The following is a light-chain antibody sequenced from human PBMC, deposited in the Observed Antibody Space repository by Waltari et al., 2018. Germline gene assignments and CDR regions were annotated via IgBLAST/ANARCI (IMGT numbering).Light chain of an antibody. CDR2: RAS. CDR3: QQHGTLPAT. J-gene: IGKJ1*01. Sequence: EIVLTQSPGTASLSPGERVTLSCRASQSVGSSSLAWYQQKPGQAHRLVIYRASRRATGIPDRFIGSGSGTDFSLTISRLEPEDFAVYYCQQHGTLPATFGQGTKVEIK. CDR1: QSVGSSS. V-gene: IGKV3-20*01.